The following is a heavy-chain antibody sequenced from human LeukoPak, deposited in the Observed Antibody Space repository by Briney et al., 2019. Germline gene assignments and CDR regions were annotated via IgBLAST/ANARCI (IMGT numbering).Heavy chain of an antibody. J-gene: IGHJ4*02. CDR1: GYTFNSYD. CDR2: MNPNSGNR. Sequence: ASVKVSCKASGYTFNSYDINWVRQATGQELEWMGWMNPNSGNRGFAQKFQGRVTITRNTSISTAYMELSSLRSEDTAVYYCARDVGSGSYYFDYWGQGTLVTVSS. D-gene: IGHD3-10*01. V-gene: IGHV1-8*01. CDR3: ARDVGSGSYYFDY.